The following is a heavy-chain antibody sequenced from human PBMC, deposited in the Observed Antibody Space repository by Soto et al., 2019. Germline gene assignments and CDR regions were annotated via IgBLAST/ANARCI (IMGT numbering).Heavy chain of an antibody. V-gene: IGHV3-64D*08. CDR1: GFSFNSYA. CDR3: AKDRTSRTRAFDY. J-gene: IGHJ4*02. CDR2: ISSNGGTT. Sequence: EVQLVESGGGLVQPGESLRLSCSASGFSFNSYAMHWVRQAPGKGLEYVSSISSNGGTTYYVDSVTGRFTISRDNSKNTLYLQMSSLRVEDTAVYYCAKDRTSRTRAFDYWGQGNLVIVSS.